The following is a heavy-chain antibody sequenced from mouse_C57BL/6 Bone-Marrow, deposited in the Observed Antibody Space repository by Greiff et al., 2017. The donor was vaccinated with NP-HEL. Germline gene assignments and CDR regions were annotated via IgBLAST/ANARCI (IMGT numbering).Heavy chain of an antibody. CDR2: ISSGSSTI. V-gene: IGHV5-17*01. D-gene: IGHD2-1*01. J-gene: IGHJ3*01. Sequence: EVQVVESGGGLVKPGGSLKLSCAASGFTFSDYGMHWVRQAPGKGLEWVAYISSGSSTIYYADTVKGRFTISRDNAKNTLFLQMTSRRSEGTAMYYCANWELRAYWGQGTLVTVSA. CDR3: ANWELRAY. CDR1: GFTFSDYG.